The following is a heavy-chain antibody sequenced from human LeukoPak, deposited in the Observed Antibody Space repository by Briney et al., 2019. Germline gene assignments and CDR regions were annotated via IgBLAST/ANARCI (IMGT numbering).Heavy chain of an antibody. J-gene: IGHJ6*03. V-gene: IGHV3-13*01. D-gene: IGHD3-3*01. CDR3: ARGSPWSYSYMDF. CDR2: IDTALPT. CDR1: GFYLRKFG. Sequence: QAGGSLRLSCTAYGFYLRKFGLGWVRHRRGKGMECVSHIDTALPTYYPPSVHGRFTLSTTNSKQSLYLQMHYLRVGDTSLYFCARGSPWSYSYMDFGGVGTAVPVS.